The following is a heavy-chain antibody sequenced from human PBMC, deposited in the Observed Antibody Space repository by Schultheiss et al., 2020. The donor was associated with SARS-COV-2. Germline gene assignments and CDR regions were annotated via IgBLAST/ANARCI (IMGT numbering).Heavy chain of an antibody. CDR1: GGSISSGGYY. Sequence: SETLSLTCTVSGGSISSGGYYWSWIRQPPGKGLEWIGYIYYSGSTNYNPSLKSRVTISVDTSKNQFSLKLSSVTAADTAVYYCALHYVWGGYRPPGPYFQHWGQGTLITVAS. J-gene: IGHJ1*01. D-gene: IGHD3-16*02. V-gene: IGHV4-61*08. CDR2: IYYSGST. CDR3: ALHYVWGGYRPPGPYFQH.